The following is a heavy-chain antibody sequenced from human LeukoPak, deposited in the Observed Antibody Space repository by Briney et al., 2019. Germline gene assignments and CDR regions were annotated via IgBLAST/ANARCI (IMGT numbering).Heavy chain of an antibody. Sequence: PSETLSLTCTVSGGSISSGNYYWGWIRQPPGKRLEWIGSIHSGGSTYYIPSVKSRITISADTSKNQFSLKLTSVTAADTAVYCCARDHSFFQVDYWGQGTLVTVSS. CDR1: GGSISSGNYY. V-gene: IGHV4-39*02. CDR2: IHSGGST. CDR3: ARDHSFFQVDY. J-gene: IGHJ4*02. D-gene: IGHD5/OR15-5a*01.